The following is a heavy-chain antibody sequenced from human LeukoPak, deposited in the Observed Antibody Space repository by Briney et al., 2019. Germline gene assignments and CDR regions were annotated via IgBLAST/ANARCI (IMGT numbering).Heavy chain of an antibody. CDR3: ARPRATYCTNGVCYQPLDY. Sequence: SVKVSCTASEGTFSSYAISWVRQAPGQGLEWMGGIIPIFGTANYAQKFQGRVTITADESTSTAYMELSSLRSEDTAVYYCARPRATYCTNGVCYQPLDYWGQGTLVTVSS. J-gene: IGHJ4*02. V-gene: IGHV1-69*13. CDR2: IIPIFGTA. D-gene: IGHD2-8*01. CDR1: EGTFSSYA.